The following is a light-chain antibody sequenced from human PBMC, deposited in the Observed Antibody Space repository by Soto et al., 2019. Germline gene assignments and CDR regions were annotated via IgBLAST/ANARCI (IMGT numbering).Light chain of an antibody. CDR1: SSDIGAYNS. CDR2: EVS. J-gene: IGLJ1*01. Sequence: QSALTQPASVSGSPGQSITISCTGTSSDIGAYNSVSWYQQHPGKAPKLLIYEVSNRPSGVSNRFSASKSGNTASLTISELQAEDEADYYCSSRTTSNPYVFGTGTKVTVL. V-gene: IGLV2-14*01. CDR3: SSRTTSNPYV.